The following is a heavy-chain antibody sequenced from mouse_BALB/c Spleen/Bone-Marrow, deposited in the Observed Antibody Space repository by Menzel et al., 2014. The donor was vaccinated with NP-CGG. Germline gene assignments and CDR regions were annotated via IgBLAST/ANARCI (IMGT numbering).Heavy chain of an antibody. J-gene: IGHJ3*01. D-gene: IGHD4-1*01. V-gene: IGHV1-54*01. Sequence: QVQLQQSGAEVVRPGTSVKVSCKASGYDFTSYLIEWIKQRPGQGLEWIGVINPGSGGSNHNEKFTGKATLTVDKSSSTAYMQLSSLTSDDSAVYFCARNANWLFTYWGQGTLVTVSA. CDR1: GYDFTSYL. CDR3: ARNANWLFTY. CDR2: INPGSGGS.